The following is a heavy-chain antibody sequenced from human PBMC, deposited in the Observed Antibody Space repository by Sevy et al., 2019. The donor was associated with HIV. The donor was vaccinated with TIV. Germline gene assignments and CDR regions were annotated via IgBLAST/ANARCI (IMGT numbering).Heavy chain of an antibody. D-gene: IGHD2-2*01. J-gene: IGHJ6*02. CDR1: GYIFSSYG. CDR3: AKDRDVLLVPSTMRDEYPGYGMDV. CDR2: LSYDERNK. Sequence: GGSLRLSCAASGYIFSSYGIHWVRQAPGKGLEWGAFLSYDERNKYYADAVKGRFTISGDSSKNTFYLQMNNLRADDTVVYYCAKDRDVLLVPSTMRDEYPGYGMDVWGQGTTVTVSS. V-gene: IGHV3-30*18.